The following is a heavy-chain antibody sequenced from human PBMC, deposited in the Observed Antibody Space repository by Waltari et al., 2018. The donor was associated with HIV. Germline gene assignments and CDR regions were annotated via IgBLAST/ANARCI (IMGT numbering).Heavy chain of an antibody. V-gene: IGHV3-73*02. CDR2: LGSRRNNFAP. CDR1: GISLSDTG. D-gene: IGHD6-19*01. Sequence: VQVLESGGGLIPPGGSATSCCTVSGISLSDTGLHWVRQAPGAGPEWIDRLGSRRNNFAPIFTLSRECRSNIYRHGSEKTNCLHLGKLTVEGTAIYYCTLGSPDYWYFALWGRGTLVTVSS. CDR3: TLGSPDYWYFAL. J-gene: IGHJ2*01.